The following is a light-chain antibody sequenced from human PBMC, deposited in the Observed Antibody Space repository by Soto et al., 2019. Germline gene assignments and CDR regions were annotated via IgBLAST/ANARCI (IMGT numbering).Light chain of an antibody. J-gene: IGKJ5*01. CDR2: SAS. Sequence: DIQMTQSPSSLSASVGDRVTITCRASQDISVYLAWYQQKPGKVPKLLIYSASTLQSGVPSRFSGSGSGTDLTRTISSLQPEDFATYFCQKFNTAPLTFGQGTRLEIK. CDR1: QDISVY. CDR3: QKFNTAPLT. V-gene: IGKV1-27*01.